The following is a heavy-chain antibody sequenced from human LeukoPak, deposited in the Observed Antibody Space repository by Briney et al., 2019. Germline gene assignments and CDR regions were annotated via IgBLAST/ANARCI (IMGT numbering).Heavy chain of an antibody. Sequence: PGGSLRLSCAASGFTFSSYDMNWVRQAPGKGLEWVSYISSSGSTIYYADSVKGRFTIFRDNAKNSLYLQMNSLRAEDTAVYYCARDSYYDILTGYSHFDYWGQGTLVTVSS. CDR3: ARDSYYDILTGYSHFDY. D-gene: IGHD3-9*01. CDR1: GFTFSSYD. CDR2: ISSSGSTI. V-gene: IGHV3-48*03. J-gene: IGHJ4*02.